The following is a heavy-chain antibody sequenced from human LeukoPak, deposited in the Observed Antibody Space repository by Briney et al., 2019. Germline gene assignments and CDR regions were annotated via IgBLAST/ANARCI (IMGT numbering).Heavy chain of an antibody. CDR1: GGSFSGYY. D-gene: IGHD5-18*01. CDR2: INHSGST. CDR3: ARVIYSYGFATYFDY. Sequence: SETLSLTCAVYGGSFSGYYWSWIRQPPGKGLGWIGEINHSGSTNYNPSLKSRVTISVDTSKNQFSLKLSSVTAADTAVYYCARVIYSYGFATYFDYWGQGTLVTVSS. J-gene: IGHJ4*02. V-gene: IGHV4-34*01.